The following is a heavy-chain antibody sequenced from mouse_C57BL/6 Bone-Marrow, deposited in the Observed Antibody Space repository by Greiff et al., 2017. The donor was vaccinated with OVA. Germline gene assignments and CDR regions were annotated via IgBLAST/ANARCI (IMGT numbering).Heavy chain of an antibody. J-gene: IGHJ1*03. CDR2: IRNKANNHAT. CDR1: GFTFSDAW. V-gene: IGHV6-6*01. CDR3: TSYSGRSRYRYFDV. Sequence: EVKVEESGGGLAQPGGSMKLSCAASGFTFSDAWMDWVRQSPEKGLEWVAEIRNKANNHATYYAVSVKGRFTISRDDSKSSVYLQMNSIRAEDTRTYYCTSYSGRSRYRYFDVWGTGTTVTVSA. D-gene: IGHD1-1*01.